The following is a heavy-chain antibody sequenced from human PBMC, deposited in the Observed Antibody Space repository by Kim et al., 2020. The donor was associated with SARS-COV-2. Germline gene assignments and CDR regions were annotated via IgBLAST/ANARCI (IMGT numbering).Heavy chain of an antibody. D-gene: IGHD6-19*01. CDR2: IYYSGST. CDR3: ARDRYSSGGSYGMDV. J-gene: IGHJ6*02. V-gene: IGHV4-31*03. Sequence: SETLSLTCTVSGGSISSGGYYWSWIRQHPGKGLEWIGYIYYSGSTYYNPSLKSRVTISVDTSKNQFSLKLSSVTAADTAVYYCARDRYSSGGSYGMDVWGQGTTVTVSS. CDR1: GGSISSGGYY.